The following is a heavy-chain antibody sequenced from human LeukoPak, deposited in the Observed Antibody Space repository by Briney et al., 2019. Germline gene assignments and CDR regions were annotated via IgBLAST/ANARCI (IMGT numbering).Heavy chain of an antibody. CDR3: AREHYDILTGDPVPFDY. CDR1: GFTYSSHG. CDR2: IWYDGSNK. Sequence: GGSQRFLCAASGFTYSSHGMHWVRQAPGKGLEWVAVIWYDGSNKYYADSVKGRFTITRDNSKNTLYLQMNSLRAEDTAVYYCAREHYDILTGDPVPFDYWGQGALVTVSS. J-gene: IGHJ4*02. V-gene: IGHV3-33*01. D-gene: IGHD3-9*01.